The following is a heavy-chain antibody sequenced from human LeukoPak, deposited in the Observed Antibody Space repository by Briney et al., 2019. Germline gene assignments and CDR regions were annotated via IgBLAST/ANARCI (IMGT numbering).Heavy chain of an antibody. J-gene: IGHJ5*02. Sequence: SGGSLRLSCAASEFTFNKYWMHWVRQAPGKGLVWVSRINGDGTRTDYVDSVKGRFTISRDNAKNTVNLQMNSLREEDTAVYYCVRETDCTGGSCYLSHWFDPWGQGTLVTVSS. V-gene: IGHV3-74*01. CDR1: EFTFNKYW. D-gene: IGHD2-15*01. CDR3: VRETDCTGGSCYLSHWFDP. CDR2: INGDGTRT.